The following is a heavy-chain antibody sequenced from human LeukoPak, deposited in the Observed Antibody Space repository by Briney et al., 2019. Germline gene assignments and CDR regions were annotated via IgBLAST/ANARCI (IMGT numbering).Heavy chain of an antibody. J-gene: IGHJ4*02. V-gene: IGHV6-1*01. CDR2: TFYRSKWYN. CDR3: ARDGWPAFDY. CDR1: GDSVSSNTAA. D-gene: IGHD2-15*01. Sequence: SQTLSLTCVIAGDSVSSNTAAWNWIRQSPLRGLEWLGRTFYRSKWYNDYAGSAKSRITISPDTSKNHFSLHLDSVTPEDTAMYYCARDGWPAFDYWGQGSLVTVSS.